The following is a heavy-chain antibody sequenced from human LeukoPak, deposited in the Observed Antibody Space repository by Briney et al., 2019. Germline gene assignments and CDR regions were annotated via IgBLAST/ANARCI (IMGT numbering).Heavy chain of an antibody. J-gene: IGHJ3*02. D-gene: IGHD1-26*01. CDR3: ARETRLHSGSYSNDAFDI. CDR2: ISYSGST. V-gene: IGHV4-59*01. CDR1: GGSISSYY. Sequence: PSETLSLTCTVSGGSISSYYWSWIRQPPGKGLEWIGYISYSGSTDYNPSLESRVTISLDTSKNQFSLRLSSVTAAGTAVYYCARETRLHSGSYSNDAFDIWGQGTMVTVSS.